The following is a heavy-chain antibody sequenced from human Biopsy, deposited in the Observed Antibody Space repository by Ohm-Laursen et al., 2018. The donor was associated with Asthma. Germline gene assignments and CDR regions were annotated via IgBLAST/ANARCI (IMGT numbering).Heavy chain of an antibody. CDR3: ARVASYGGIYFAIDV. J-gene: IGHJ6*02. Sequence: SQTLSLTCTVSRGYIRSYDHHWAWIRQPPGKGLEWIGSGFYSGTTHYSPSLARRVSISVDTSRNQFSMTLRSVTAADSAVYFCARVASYGGIYFAIDVWGPGTTVSV. V-gene: IGHV4-30-4*01. CDR2: GFYSGTT. D-gene: IGHD4-23*01. CDR1: RGYIRSYDHH.